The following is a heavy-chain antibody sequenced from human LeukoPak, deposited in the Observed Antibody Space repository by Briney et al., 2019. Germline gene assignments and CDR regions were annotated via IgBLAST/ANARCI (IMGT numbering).Heavy chain of an antibody. CDR3: ARVRKAAAGRGGFDY. D-gene: IGHD6-13*01. CDR1: GGSFSGYY. CDR2: INHSGST. Sequence: PSETLSLTCAVCGGSFSGYYWSWIRQPPGKGLEWIGEINHSGSTNYNPSLKSRVTISVDTSKNQFSLKLSSVTAADTAVYYCARVRKAAAGRGGFDYWGQGTLVTVSS. J-gene: IGHJ4*02. V-gene: IGHV4-34*01.